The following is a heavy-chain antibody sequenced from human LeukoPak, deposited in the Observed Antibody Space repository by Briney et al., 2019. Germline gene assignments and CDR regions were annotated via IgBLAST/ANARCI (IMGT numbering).Heavy chain of an antibody. Sequence: ASVKVSCKAYGYTFTMYYIHWVRQAPGQGLEWMGMINPSDGATTYAQRFQGRVTMTRDMSTTTVYMDLRSLRSEGTAVYFCARELRGGLSGSVGGLFASYYTYYYMDVWGRGTTVTVSS. CDR3: ARELRGGLSGSVGGLFASYYTYYYMDV. D-gene: IGHD3-16*01. V-gene: IGHV1-46*01. CDR2: INPSDGAT. J-gene: IGHJ6*03. CDR1: GYTFTMYY.